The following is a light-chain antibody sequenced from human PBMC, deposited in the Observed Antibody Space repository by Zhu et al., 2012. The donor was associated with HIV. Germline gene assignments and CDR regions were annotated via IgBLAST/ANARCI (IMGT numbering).Light chain of an antibody. Sequence: EIVLTQSPGTLSLSPGERVTLSCRASQSISSSYLAWYQQKPGQAPRLLIYGTSSRATGIPDRFSGSGSGTDFTLTISRLEPEDFAVYYCQQYDNSPLNTFGPGTKVDIK. V-gene: IGKV3-20*01. CDR1: QSISSSY. CDR2: GTS. CDR3: QQYDNSPLNT. J-gene: IGKJ3*01.